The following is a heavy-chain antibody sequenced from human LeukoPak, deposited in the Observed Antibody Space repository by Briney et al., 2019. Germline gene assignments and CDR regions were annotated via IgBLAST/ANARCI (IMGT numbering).Heavy chain of an antibody. J-gene: IGHJ4*02. V-gene: IGHV3-23*01. CDR1: GFTFSSYA. D-gene: IGHD2-2*01. Sequence: GGSLRLSCAASGFTFSSYAMSWVRQAPGKGLEWVSAISGSGGSTYYADSVKGRFTISRDNSKNTVYLQMNSLRAEDTAVYYCAKVGPGCSSTSCYPGYWGQGTLVTVSS. CDR2: ISGSGGST. CDR3: AKVGPGCSSTSCYPGY.